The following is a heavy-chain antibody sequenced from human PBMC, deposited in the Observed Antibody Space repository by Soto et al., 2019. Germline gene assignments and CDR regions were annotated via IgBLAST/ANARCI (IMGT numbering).Heavy chain of an antibody. Sequence: LGESLKISCKGSGYSFTSYWIGWVRQMPGKGLEWMGIIYPGDSDTRYSPSFQGQVTISADKSISTAYLQWSSLKASDTAMYYCARPREAGQYYYCVDVRGQGTTVTVSS. J-gene: IGHJ6*02. CDR1: GYSFTSYW. V-gene: IGHV5-51*01. CDR2: IYPGDSDT. D-gene: IGHD6-19*01. CDR3: ARPREAGQYYYCVDV.